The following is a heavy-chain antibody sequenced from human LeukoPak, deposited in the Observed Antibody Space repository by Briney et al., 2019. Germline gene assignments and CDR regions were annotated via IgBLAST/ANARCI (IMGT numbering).Heavy chain of an antibody. CDR3: VRDPTYYYDSSGHYGCDY. J-gene: IGHJ4*02. V-gene: IGHV3-30-3*01. CDR1: GFTFSSYA. D-gene: IGHD3-22*01. CDR2: ISYDGSNK. Sequence: GGSLRLSCAAPGFTFSSYAMHWVRQAQGRGLEWVAVISYDGSNKDYADSVKGRFTISRDNSKNTLYLQMNSLRTEDTAVYYCVRDPTYYYDSSGHYGCDYWGQGTLVTVSS.